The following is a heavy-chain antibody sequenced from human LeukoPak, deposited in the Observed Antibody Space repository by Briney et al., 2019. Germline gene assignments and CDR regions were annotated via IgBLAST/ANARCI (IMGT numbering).Heavy chain of an antibody. CDR1: GGTFSSYA. CDR3: ASQRGMYYYDSSGYGIDY. D-gene: IGHD3-22*01. CDR2: IIPIFGTA. Sequence: ASVTVSCKASGGTFSSYAISWVRQAPGQGLEWMGGIIPIFGTANYAQKFQGRVTITADESTSTAYMELSSLRSEDTAVYYCASQRGMYYYDSSGYGIDYWGQGTLVTVSS. J-gene: IGHJ4*02. V-gene: IGHV1-69*13.